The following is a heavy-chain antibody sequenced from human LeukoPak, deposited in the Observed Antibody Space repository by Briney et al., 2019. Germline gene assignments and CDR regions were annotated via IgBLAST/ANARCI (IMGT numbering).Heavy chain of an antibody. CDR1: GFTFNSYG. CDR2: IRYDGSNK. J-gene: IGHJ4*02. D-gene: IGHD3-22*01. V-gene: IGHV3-30*02. Sequence: GGCLRLSCAASGFTFNSYGMHWVRQAPGKGLEWVAFIRYDGSNKYYADSVRGRFTISRDNSKNTLYLQMNSLRAEDTAVYYCAYIPAREFYYDSSGHWGQGTLVTVSS. CDR3: AYIPAREFYYDSSGH.